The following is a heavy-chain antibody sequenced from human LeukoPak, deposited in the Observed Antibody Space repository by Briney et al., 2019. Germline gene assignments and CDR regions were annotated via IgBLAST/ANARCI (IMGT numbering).Heavy chain of an antibody. D-gene: IGHD2-2*01. CDR3: ARQPYQLLLYRGFDY. Sequence: SETLSLTCAVYGGSFSGYYWSWIRQPPGKGLEWIGEINHSGSTNYNPSLKSRVTISVDTSKNQFSLKLSSVTAADTAVYYCARQPYQLLLYRGFDYWGQGTLVTVSS. J-gene: IGHJ4*02. CDR2: INHSGST. CDR1: GGSFSGYY. V-gene: IGHV4-34*01.